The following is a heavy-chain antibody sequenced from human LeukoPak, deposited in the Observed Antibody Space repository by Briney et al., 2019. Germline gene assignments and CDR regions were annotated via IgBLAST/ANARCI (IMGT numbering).Heavy chain of an antibody. Sequence: PGGSLRLSCTASGLTFPTSGFNWVRQAPGKGLEWVASIGPTGSDRYHADSIKGRFTISRDNANNFLYLQMNSLRAEDTAVYYCATETNGRHYDYWGQGTPLTVSS. D-gene: IGHD1-14*01. V-gene: IGHV3-21*06. J-gene: IGHJ4*02. CDR2: IGPTGSDR. CDR3: ATETNGRHYDY. CDR1: GLTFPTSG.